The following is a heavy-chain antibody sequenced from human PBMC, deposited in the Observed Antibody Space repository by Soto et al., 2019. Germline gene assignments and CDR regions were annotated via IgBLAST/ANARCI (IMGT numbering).Heavy chain of an antibody. CDR2: IYYSGST. D-gene: IGHD3-16*01. V-gene: IGHV4-39*01. CDR3: AGQRGGAPNWFDP. Sequence: SETLSLTCTVSGGSISSSSYYGGWIRQPPGKGLEWIGSIYYSGSTYYNPSLKSRVTISVDTSKNQFSLKLSSVPAADTAVYSCAGQRGGAPNWFDPWGQGTLVTVSS. CDR1: GGSISSSSYY. J-gene: IGHJ5*02.